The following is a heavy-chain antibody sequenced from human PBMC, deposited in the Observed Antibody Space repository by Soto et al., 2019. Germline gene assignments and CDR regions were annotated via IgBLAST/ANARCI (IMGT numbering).Heavy chain of an antibody. CDR1: GYTFTNYP. CDR3: ARDVGAFDI. J-gene: IGHJ3*02. D-gene: IGHD3-10*01. Sequence: QVQLVQSGAEVKKPGASVKVSCKASGYTFTNYPMHWVRQAPGQRLEWMGWINPGNRNTKYSQKFQGRVTITRDTSASTAYMELSSLRSEDTAVYYCARDVGAFDICGQGTMVTVSS. CDR2: INPGNRNT. V-gene: IGHV1-3*01.